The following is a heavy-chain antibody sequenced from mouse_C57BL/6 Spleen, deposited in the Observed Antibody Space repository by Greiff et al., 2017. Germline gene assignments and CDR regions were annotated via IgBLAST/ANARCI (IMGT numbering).Heavy chain of an antibody. CDR2: ISDGGSYT. CDR3: ARDRTTVVAWNWYFDV. V-gene: IGHV5-4*01. CDR1: GFTFSSYA. D-gene: IGHD1-1*01. J-gene: IGHJ1*03. Sequence: EVQRVESGGGLVKPGGSLKLSCAASGFTFSSYAMSWVRQTPEKRLEWVATISDGGSYTYYPDNVKGRFTISRDNAKNNLYLQMSHLKSEDTAMYYCARDRTTVVAWNWYFDVWGTGTTVTVSS.